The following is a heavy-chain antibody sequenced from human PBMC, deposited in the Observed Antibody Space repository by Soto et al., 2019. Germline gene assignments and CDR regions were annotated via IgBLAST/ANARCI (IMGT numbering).Heavy chain of an antibody. CDR2: INHSGRV. D-gene: IGHD3-22*01. V-gene: IGHV4-34*01. J-gene: IGHJ5*01. CDR3: STRAYDTNGYYRFDP. CDR1: GGSFSGHS. Sequence: SETLSPTCAVYGGSFSGHSCTWLRQSPGKGLEWIGDINHSGRVNYSPSLKSRVTISLDTSKNQFSLTLSAVTAADTAMYYCSTRAYDTNGYYRFDPWGQGTLVTAPQ.